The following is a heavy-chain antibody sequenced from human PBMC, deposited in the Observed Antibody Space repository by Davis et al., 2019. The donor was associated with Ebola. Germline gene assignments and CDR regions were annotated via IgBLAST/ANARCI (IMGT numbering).Heavy chain of an antibody. J-gene: IGHJ4*02. V-gene: IGHV3-53*01. CDR2: IYPGGSA. Sequence: GESLKISCAASGFTFSSYSMNWVRQAPGKGLEYVADIYPGGSAFHVGSVRGRFTISRDDSKNMLFLQLNNLRTEDTAVYYCVREDNWAYHYWGQGTLVTVSS. D-gene: IGHD1-1*01. CDR3: VREDNWAYHY. CDR1: GFTFSSYS.